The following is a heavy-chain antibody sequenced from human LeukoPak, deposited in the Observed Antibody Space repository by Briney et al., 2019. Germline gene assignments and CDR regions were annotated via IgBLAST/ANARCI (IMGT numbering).Heavy chain of an antibody. CDR1: GYTFTSYG. J-gene: IGHJ2*01. Sequence: ASVKVSCKASGYTFTSYGISWVRQAPGQGLEWMGWISAYNGNTNYAQKLQGRVTMTTDTSTSTAYMELSSLRSEDTAVYYCARRWGPLCSSASCYWRDWYFDLWGRGTLVTVSS. D-gene: IGHD2-2*01. CDR2: ISAYNGNT. CDR3: ARRWGPLCSSASCYWRDWYFDL. V-gene: IGHV1-18*01.